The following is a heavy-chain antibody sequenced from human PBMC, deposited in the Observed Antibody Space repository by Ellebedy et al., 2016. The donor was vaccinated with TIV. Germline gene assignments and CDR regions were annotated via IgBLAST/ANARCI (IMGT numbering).Heavy chain of an antibody. CDR3: ARWGGSSGRFQGPYDF. CDR1: GGTFSNYA. CDR2: IIPILGVA. V-gene: IGHV1-69*04. D-gene: IGHD1-26*01. Sequence: AASVKVSCKASGGTFSNYAFNWVRQAPGQGLEWMGRIIPILGVADYAQNFQGRVTFTADKYTTTAYMELSSLRSEYTAVYYCARWGGSSGRFQGPYDFWGQGTLVAVSS. J-gene: IGHJ4*02.